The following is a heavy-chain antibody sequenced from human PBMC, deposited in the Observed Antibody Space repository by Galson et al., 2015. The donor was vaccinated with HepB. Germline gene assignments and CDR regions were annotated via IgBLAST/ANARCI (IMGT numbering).Heavy chain of an antibody. D-gene: IGHD2-2*02. Sequence: SLRLSCAASGESGFTFSSYGMHWVRQAPGKGLEWVAVISYDGGNKYYADSVRGRFTISRDNSKNTLDLQMNSLRTEDTAVYYCAKDRCSRTNCYRYPRYYYYGMDVWGQGTTVTVSS. CDR1: ESGFTFSSYG. CDR3: AKDRCSRTNCYRYPRYYYYGMDV. J-gene: IGHJ6*02. V-gene: IGHV3-30*18. CDR2: ISYDGGNK.